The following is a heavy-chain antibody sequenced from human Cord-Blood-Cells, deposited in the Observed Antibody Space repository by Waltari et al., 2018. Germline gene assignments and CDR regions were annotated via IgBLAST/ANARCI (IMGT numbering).Heavy chain of an antibody. J-gene: IGHJ4*02. CDR2: INHSGST. CDR3: ARGLQVRRNYGSGSYIYDY. Sequence: QVQLQQWGAGLLKPSETLSLTCAVYGGSFSGYYWRWLRQPPGKGLEWIGEINHSGSTNYNPSLKSRVTISVDTSKNQFSLKLSSVTAADTAVYYCARGLQVRRNYGSGSYIYDYWGQGTLVTVSS. D-gene: IGHD3-10*01. CDR1: GGSFSGYY. V-gene: IGHV4-34*01.